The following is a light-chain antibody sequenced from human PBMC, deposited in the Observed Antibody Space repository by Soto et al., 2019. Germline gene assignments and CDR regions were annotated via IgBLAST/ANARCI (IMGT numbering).Light chain of an antibody. V-gene: IGKV3-15*01. CDR3: QQYNNWPPKYT. Sequence: EIGMTQSPATLSVSPGERATLSCRASQSVSSNLAWYQQKPGQAPRLLIYGASTRATGIPARFRGSGSGTEFTLTISSLQSEDFAVYYCQQYNNWPPKYTFGQGNKLEIK. CDR2: GAS. J-gene: IGKJ2*01. CDR1: QSVSSN.